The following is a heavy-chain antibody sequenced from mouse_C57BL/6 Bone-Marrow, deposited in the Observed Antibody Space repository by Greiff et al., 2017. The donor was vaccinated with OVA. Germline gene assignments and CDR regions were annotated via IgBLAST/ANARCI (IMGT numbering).Heavy chain of an antibody. CDR1: GFTFSSYG. D-gene: IGHD1-1*01. CDR2: ISSGGSYT. CDR3: ARHLLLLVFYFDY. Sequence: DVKLVESGGDLVKPGGSLKLSCAASGFTFSSYGMSWVRQTPDERLEWVATISSGGSYTYYPDSVKGRFTISRDNAKNTLYLQMSSLKSEDTAVYDCARHLLLLVFYFDYWGQGTTLTVSS. V-gene: IGHV5-6*02. J-gene: IGHJ2*01.